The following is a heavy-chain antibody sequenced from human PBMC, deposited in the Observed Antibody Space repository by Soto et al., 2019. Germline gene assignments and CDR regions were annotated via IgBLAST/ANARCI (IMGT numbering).Heavy chain of an antibody. CDR1: GGSISSYY. J-gene: IGHJ4*02. CDR2: INHSGST. V-gene: IGHV4-34*01. Sequence: SETLSLTCTVSGGSISSYYWSWIRQPPGKGLEWIGEINHSGSTNYNPSLKSRVTISVDTSKNQFSPKLSSVTAADTAVYYCAGSRYSSSWYRGYFDYWGQGTLVTVSS. D-gene: IGHD6-13*01. CDR3: AGSRYSSSWYRGYFDY.